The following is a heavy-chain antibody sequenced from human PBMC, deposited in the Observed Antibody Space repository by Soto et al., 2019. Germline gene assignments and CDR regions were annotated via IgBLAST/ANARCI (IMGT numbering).Heavy chain of an antibody. CDR2: IYYSGST. CDR3: ARLVPGFLEGSLWYYFDY. V-gene: IGHV4-39*01. Sequence: SETLSLTCTVSGGSISSSSYYWGWIHQPPGKGLEWIGSIYYSGSTYYNPSLKSRVTISVDTSKNQFSLKLSSVTAADTAVYYCARLVPGFLEGSLWYYFDYWGQGTLVTVSS. D-gene: IGHD3-3*01. J-gene: IGHJ4*02. CDR1: GGSISSSSYY.